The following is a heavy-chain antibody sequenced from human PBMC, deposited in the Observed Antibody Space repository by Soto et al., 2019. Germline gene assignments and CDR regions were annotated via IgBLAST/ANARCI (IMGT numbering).Heavy chain of an antibody. J-gene: IGHJ4*02. CDR3: AKIAVAATRVPGFFDY. D-gene: IGHD2-15*01. Sequence: DVQLVESGGGLVQPGRSLRLSCAASGFTFDDYAMHWVRQAPGKGLEWVSGISWNSGSIGYADSVKGRFTISRDNAKNSLYLQMNSLRAEDTALYYCAKIAVAATRVPGFFDYWGQGTLVTVSS. V-gene: IGHV3-9*01. CDR2: ISWNSGSI. CDR1: GFTFDDYA.